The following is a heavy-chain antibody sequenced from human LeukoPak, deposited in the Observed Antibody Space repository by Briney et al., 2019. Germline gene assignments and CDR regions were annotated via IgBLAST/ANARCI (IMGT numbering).Heavy chain of an antibody. CDR1: GGSISSSNW. CDR3: ARVVRGDNSYYFDY. Sequence: SETLSLTCAVSGGSISSSNWWNWVRQPPGKGLEWIGEIYHSGSTNYNPSLKSRVTISVDKSKNQFSLKLSSATAADTAVYYCARVVRGDNSYYFDYWGQGTLVTVSS. D-gene: IGHD4-23*01. V-gene: IGHV4-4*02. J-gene: IGHJ4*02. CDR2: IYHSGST.